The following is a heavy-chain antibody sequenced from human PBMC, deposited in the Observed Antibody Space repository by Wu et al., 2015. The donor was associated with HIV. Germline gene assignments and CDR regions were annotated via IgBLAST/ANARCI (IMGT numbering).Heavy chain of an antibody. CDR1: GYTFTSFN. CDR3: ARVGVVLTSAELLEYFQH. J-gene: IGHJ1*01. V-gene: IGHV1-8*02. D-gene: IGHD3-10*01. CDR2: MNPKSGSA. Sequence: QVQLVQSGTEVQKPGTSVRVSCRVSGYTFTSFNINWIRHAPGRGLEWMGWMNPKSGSAAFGRDFQGRVSMTRNNSISTAYMELSGVTSDDTAIYYCARVGVVLTSAELLEYFQHWGQGT.